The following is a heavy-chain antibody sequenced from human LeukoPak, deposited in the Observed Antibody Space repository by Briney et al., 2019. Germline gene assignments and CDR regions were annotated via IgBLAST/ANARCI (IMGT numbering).Heavy chain of an antibody. V-gene: IGHV1-2*02. Sequence: GASVKVSCKASGYTFTGYYMHWVRQAPGQGLEWMGWINPNSGGTNYAQKFQGRVTLTRDTSIGTAYMKLSRLTSDDTAVYYCARPRQPGFSRYFGLWGRGTLVTVSS. CDR2: INPNSGGT. J-gene: IGHJ2*01. D-gene: IGHD5-18*01. CDR1: GYTFTGYY. CDR3: ARPRQPGFSRYFGL.